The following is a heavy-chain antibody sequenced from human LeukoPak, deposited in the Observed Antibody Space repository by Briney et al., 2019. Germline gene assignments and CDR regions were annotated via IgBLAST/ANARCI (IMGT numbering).Heavy chain of an antibody. Sequence: GGSLRLSCAASGFTFSDYYMSWIRQAPGKGLEWVSAISDTGNTYHADSVKGRFTISRDSSKNTLFLQMSRLRPEDAAVYYCAKAPVTTCRGAFCYPFDYWGLGTLVTVSS. J-gene: IGHJ4*02. D-gene: IGHD2-15*01. CDR2: ISDTGNT. CDR3: AKAPVTTCRGAFCYPFDY. CDR1: GFTFSDYY. V-gene: IGHV3-23*01.